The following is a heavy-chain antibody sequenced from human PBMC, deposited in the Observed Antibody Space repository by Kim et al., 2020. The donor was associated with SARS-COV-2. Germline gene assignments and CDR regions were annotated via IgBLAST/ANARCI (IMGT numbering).Heavy chain of an antibody. Sequence: SETLSLTCAVYGGSFSGYYWSWIRQPPGKGLEWIGEINHSGSTNYNPSLKSRVTIPVDTSKNQFSLKLSSVTAAATAVYYCASSNSGSYSWFDPWGQGTLVTVSS. J-gene: IGHJ5*02. V-gene: IGHV4-34*01. CDR1: GGSFSGYY. CDR3: ASSNSGSYSWFDP. CDR2: INHSGST. D-gene: IGHD1-26*01.